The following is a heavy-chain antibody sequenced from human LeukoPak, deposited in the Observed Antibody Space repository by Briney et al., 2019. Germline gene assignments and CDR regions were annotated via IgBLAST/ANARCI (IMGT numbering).Heavy chain of an antibody. J-gene: IGHJ4*02. Sequence: PGGSLRLSCAASGFTFSRYVLHWLRQAPGRGLEWVAAISYDGSDIYYANSVRGRFTISRDNSKNTLYLQMDSLRAEDTAVYFCAKEYDSLYYFDYWGQGTLVTVSS. CDR1: GFTFSRYV. D-gene: IGHD3-16*01. V-gene: IGHV3-30-3*02. CDR2: ISYDGSDI. CDR3: AKEYDSLYYFDY.